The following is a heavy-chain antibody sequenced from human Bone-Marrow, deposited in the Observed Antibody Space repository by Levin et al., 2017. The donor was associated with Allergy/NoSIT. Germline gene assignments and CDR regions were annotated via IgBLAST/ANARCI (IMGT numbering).Heavy chain of an antibody. D-gene: IGHD2-21*02. CDR2: IKEDGSEK. J-gene: IGHJ4*02. Sequence: GGSLRLSFAASGFTFNTYWMTWVRQAPGKGLEWVANIKEDGSEKNYVDSVKGRFTISRDNAKNSLYLQMNSLRAEDTAVYYCAREWWGPEYWGQGTLVTVSS. CDR1: GFTFNTYW. CDR3: AREWWGPEY. V-gene: IGHV3-7*04.